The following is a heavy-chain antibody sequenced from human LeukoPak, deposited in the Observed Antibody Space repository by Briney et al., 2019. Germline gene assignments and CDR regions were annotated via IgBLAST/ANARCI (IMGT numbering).Heavy chain of an antibody. J-gene: IGHJ4*02. V-gene: IGHV1-2*02. CDR3: FFTQKTAYEIDY. CDR2: INPNSGGT. CDR1: GYTFNGYY. D-gene: IGHD2-21*01. Sequence: ASVKVSCKASGYTFNGYYTHWVRQAPGQGLEWMGWINPNSGGTNYAQKFQGRVTMTRDTSISTAYMELGRLRSDDTAVYFFFFTQKTAYEIDYWGQGTLVTVSS.